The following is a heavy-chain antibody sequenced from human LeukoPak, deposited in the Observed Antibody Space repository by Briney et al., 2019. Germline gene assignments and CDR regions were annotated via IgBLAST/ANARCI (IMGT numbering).Heavy chain of an antibody. CDR3: ARDWSGPYYFDY. Sequence: SETLSLTCSVSGGSLGSYFWHWIRQPPGKGLEWMGYIYDSGTTAYSPSLKRRVTMSVDTSKNQFSLNLNSVTAADTAVYYCARDWSGPYYFDYWGQGTLVTVSS. V-gene: IGHV4-59*12. J-gene: IGHJ4*01. CDR1: GGSLGSYF. CDR2: IYDSGTT. D-gene: IGHD3-3*01.